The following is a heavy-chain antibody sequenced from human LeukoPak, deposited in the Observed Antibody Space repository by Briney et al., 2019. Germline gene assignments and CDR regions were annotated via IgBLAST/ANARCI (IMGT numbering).Heavy chain of an antibody. CDR3: AKDPYYYDSSGYYK. J-gene: IGHJ4*02. CDR1: GFTFSSYA. CDR2: ISGSGGST. D-gene: IGHD3-22*01. V-gene: IGHV3-23*01. Sequence: GGSLRLSCAASGFTFSSYAMSWVRQAPGKGLEWVSAISGSGGSTYYADSVKGRFTISRDNSKNTLYLQMNSPRAEDTAVYYCAKDPYYYDSSGYYKWGQGTLVTVSS.